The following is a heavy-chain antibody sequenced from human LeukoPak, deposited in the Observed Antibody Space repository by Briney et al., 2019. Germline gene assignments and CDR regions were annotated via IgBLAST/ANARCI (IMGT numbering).Heavy chain of an antibody. D-gene: IGHD2-15*01. J-gene: IGHJ3*02. V-gene: IGHV1-2*02. CDR1: GYTFTGYY. Sequence: ASVKVSCKASGYTFTGYYMHWVRQAPGQGLEWMGWINPNSGGTNYAQRFQGRVTMTRDTSISTAYMELSRLRSDDTAVYYCAREGYCSGGSCYGERDAFDIWGQGTLVTVSS. CDR3: AREGYCSGGSCYGERDAFDI. CDR2: INPNSGGT.